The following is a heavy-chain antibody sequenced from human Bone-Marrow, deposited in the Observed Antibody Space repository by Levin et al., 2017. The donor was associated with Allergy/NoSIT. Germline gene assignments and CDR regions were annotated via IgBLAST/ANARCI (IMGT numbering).Heavy chain of an antibody. V-gene: IGHV3-23*01. CDR1: GFTFSSSA. Sequence: LSLTCAASGFTFSSSAMSWVRQAPGKGLEWVSAISGSGGSTYYADSVKGRFTISRDNSKNTLYLQMNSLRAEDTAVYYCAKDLWGGFNYYYYGMDVWGQGTTVTVSS. CDR2: ISGSGGST. CDR3: AKDLWGGFNYYYYGMDV. D-gene: IGHD3-16*01. J-gene: IGHJ6*02.